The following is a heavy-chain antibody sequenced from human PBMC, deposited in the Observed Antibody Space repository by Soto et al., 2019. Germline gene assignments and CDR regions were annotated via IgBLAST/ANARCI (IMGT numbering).Heavy chain of an antibody. V-gene: IGHV3-30-3*01. CDR2: ISYDGSNK. Sequence: QVQLVESGGGVVQPGRSLRLSCAASGFTFSSYAMHWVRQAPGKGLEWVAVISYDGSNKYYADSVKGRFTISRDNSKNTLYLQMNSLRAEDTAVYYCARWASSSAGGYYYYYGMDVWGQGTTATVSS. CDR3: ARWASSSAGGYYYYYGMDV. J-gene: IGHJ6*02. D-gene: IGHD6-6*01. CDR1: GFTFSSYA.